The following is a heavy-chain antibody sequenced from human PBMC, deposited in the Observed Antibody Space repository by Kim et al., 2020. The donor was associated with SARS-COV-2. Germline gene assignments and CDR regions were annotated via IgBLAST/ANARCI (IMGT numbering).Heavy chain of an antibody. Sequence: SVKVSCKASGGTFSSYAISWVRQAPGQGLEWMGRIIPILGIANYAQKFQGRVTITADKSTSTAYMELSSLRSEDTAVYYCARLRTYYDILTGYPRGYYYYGMDVWGQGTTVTVSS. CDR2: IIPILGIA. CDR3: ARLRTYYDILTGYPRGYYYYGMDV. J-gene: IGHJ6*02. CDR1: GGTFSSYA. V-gene: IGHV1-69*04. D-gene: IGHD3-9*01.